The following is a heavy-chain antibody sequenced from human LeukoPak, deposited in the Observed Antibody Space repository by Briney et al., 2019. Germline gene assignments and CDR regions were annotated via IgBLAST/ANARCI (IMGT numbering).Heavy chain of an antibody. V-gene: IGHV3-23*01. CDR2: ITGTGHIT. Sequence: PGGSLRLSCAASGFTFSSYGMSWVRQAPGKGLEWVSAITGTGHITYYADSVKGRFTISRDNSKNTLYLQMNSLRAEDTAVYYCAKSARFYYYDSSGYFDYWGQGTLVTVSS. D-gene: IGHD3-22*01. CDR1: GFTFSSYG. CDR3: AKSARFYYYDSSGYFDY. J-gene: IGHJ4*02.